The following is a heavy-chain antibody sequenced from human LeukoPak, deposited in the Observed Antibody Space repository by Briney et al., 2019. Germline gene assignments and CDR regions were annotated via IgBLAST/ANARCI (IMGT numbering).Heavy chain of an antibody. Sequence: GASVKVSCKASGYTFTGYYMHWVRQAPGQGLEWMGWINPNSGGTNYAQKFQGRVTMTRDTSISTAYMELSRLRSDDTAVYYCAIIRGFVPNAFDIWGQGTMVTVSS. D-gene: IGHD2-21*01. CDR3: AIIRGFVPNAFDI. V-gene: IGHV1-2*02. CDR1: GYTFTGYY. CDR2: INPNSGGT. J-gene: IGHJ3*02.